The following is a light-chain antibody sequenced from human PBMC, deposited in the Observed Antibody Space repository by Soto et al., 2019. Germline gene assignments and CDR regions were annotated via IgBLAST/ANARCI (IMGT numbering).Light chain of an antibody. CDR2: GAS. V-gene: IGKV3-15*01. Sequence: EIVMTRSPATLSVFPGERATLSCRASQSVSSNLAWYQQKPGQAPRLLIYGASTRATGIPARFSGSGSGTEFTLTISSLQSEDFAVYYCQQYNNWPRAFGQGTKLEIK. CDR1: QSVSSN. J-gene: IGKJ2*01. CDR3: QQYNNWPRA.